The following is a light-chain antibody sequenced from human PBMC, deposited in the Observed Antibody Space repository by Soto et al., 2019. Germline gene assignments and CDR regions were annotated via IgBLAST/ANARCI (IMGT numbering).Light chain of an antibody. J-gene: IGKJ1*01. CDR3: QQFQTPART. CDR1: QSVLHSSNNKNY. CDR2: CAS. V-gene: IGKV4-1*01. Sequence: DIVMTQSPDSLAVSLGERATINCKSSQSVLHSSNNKNYLTWYQQKQGQPPKLLIYCASTRESGVPDRFSGSGSGTDFTLTISSLQAEDVAVYYCQQFQTPARTFGQGTKVEIK.